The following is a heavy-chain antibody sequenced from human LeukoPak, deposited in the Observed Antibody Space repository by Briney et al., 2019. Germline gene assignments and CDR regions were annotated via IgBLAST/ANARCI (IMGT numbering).Heavy chain of an antibody. CDR2: MNPNSGYT. Sequence: GASVKVSCKASGYTFTTYYINWVRQATGQGLEWMGWMNPNSGYTGYAQKFQGRVTITRDTSISTAYMELSSLRSEDTAVYYCARVAGRIDYWGQGTLVTVSS. J-gene: IGHJ4*02. CDR1: GYTFTTYY. CDR3: ARVAGRIDY. D-gene: IGHD6-19*01. V-gene: IGHV1-8*03.